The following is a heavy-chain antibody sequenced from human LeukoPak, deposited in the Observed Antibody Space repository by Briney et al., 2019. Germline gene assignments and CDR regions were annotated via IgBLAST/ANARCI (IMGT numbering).Heavy chain of an antibody. CDR3: ARALDYYGSGSYYWGWFDP. J-gene: IGHJ5*02. CDR1: GDSVSSYN. CDR2: IYYSGST. Sequence: KPSETLSLTCTVSGDSVSSYNLTWIRQPPGKGPEWIGCIYYSGSTNYNPSLKSRVTISVDTSKNQFSLRLSSVAAADTAVYYCARALDYYGSGSYYWGWFDPWGQGTLVTVSS. V-gene: IGHV4-59*02. D-gene: IGHD3-10*01.